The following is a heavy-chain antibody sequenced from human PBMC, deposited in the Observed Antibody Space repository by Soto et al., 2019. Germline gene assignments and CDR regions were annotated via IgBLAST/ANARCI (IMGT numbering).Heavy chain of an antibody. Sequence: SEPRPLSYPFSGWSFGGYCVTWLRQSPRKVLEWMGEIDHGGSTNSNPSLKSRVTISVDTSKNQFSLKMSSVTAADTSVYYCARGTYMGPLPDDYYGMDVWGQGTTVTVSS. CDR1: GWSFGGYC. CDR2: IDHGGST. J-gene: IGHJ6*02. CDR3: ARGTYMGPLPDDYYGMDV. V-gene: IGHV4-34*01. D-gene: IGHD1-26*01.